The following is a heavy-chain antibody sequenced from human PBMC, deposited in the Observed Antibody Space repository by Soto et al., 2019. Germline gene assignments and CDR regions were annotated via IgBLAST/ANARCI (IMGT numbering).Heavy chain of an antibody. CDR2: ITGSGGGT. D-gene: IGHD6-13*01. CDR3: AKSPLTAAGFDY. CDR1: GFTFSNYA. J-gene: IGHJ4*02. V-gene: IGHV3-23*01. Sequence: EVQLLESGGGLVQPGGSLSLSCAASGFTFSNYAMTWVRQAPGKGLEWVSVITGSGGGTYFVDSVKGRFTTSRDKSKNTVYLQMISLRAEYTAVYYCAKSPLTAAGFDYWGPGTL.